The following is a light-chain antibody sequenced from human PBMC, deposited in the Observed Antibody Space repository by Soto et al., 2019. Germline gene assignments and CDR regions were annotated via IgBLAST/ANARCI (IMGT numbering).Light chain of an antibody. J-gene: IGLJ3*02. CDR2: EVS. Sequence: QSALTQPASVSGSPGQSITISCTGTSSDVGDYNYVSWYQQHPGKAPKLMIYEVSNRPSGVYNRFSGSKSGNTASLTISGLQAEDEADYYCSSYTSSNTCVFGGGTKLTVL. CDR1: SSDVGDYNY. V-gene: IGLV2-14*01. CDR3: SSYTSSNTCV.